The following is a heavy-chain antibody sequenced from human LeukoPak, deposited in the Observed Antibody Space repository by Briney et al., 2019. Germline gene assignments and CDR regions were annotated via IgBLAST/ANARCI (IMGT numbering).Heavy chain of an antibody. V-gene: IGHV4-61*02. D-gene: IGHD2-15*01. Sequence: SQTLSLTCTVSGGSMSSSYHYWNWIRQPAGKGLEWIVRMYTSGDTTYNPSLQGRVTISLDTSKSQFSLKLSSVTAADTAVYYCARTFCSGGNCYHFDSWGQGILVTVSS. CDR2: MYTSGDT. J-gene: IGHJ4*02. CDR3: ARTFCSGGNCYHFDS. CDR1: GGSMSSSYHY.